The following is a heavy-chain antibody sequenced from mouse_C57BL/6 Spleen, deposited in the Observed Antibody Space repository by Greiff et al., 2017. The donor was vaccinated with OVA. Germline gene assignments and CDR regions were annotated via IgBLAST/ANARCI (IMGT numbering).Heavy chain of an antibody. D-gene: IGHD1-1*01. CDR2: IYPGDGDT. CDR1: GYAFSSYW. J-gene: IGHJ2*01. CDR3: ARFLYYGSSYYFDY. V-gene: IGHV1-80*01. Sequence: QVQLQQSGAELVKPGASVKISCKASGYAFSSYWLNWVKQRPGKGLEWIGQIYPGDGDTNYNGKFKGKATLTADKSSSTAYMQLSSLTSEDSAVYFCARFLYYGSSYYFDYWGQGTTLTVSS.